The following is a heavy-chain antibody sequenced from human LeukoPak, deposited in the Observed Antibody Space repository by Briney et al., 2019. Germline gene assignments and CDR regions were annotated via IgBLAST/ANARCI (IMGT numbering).Heavy chain of an antibody. Sequence: SVKVSCKASGGTFSSYAISWVRQAPGQGLEWMGRIIPILGIANYAQKFQGRVTITADKSTSTAYMELSSLRSEGTAVYYCARDLSGMATIRYFDYWGQGTLVTVSS. J-gene: IGHJ4*02. CDR3: ARDLSGMATIRYFDY. V-gene: IGHV1-69*04. CDR1: GGTFSSYA. D-gene: IGHD5-24*01. CDR2: IIPILGIA.